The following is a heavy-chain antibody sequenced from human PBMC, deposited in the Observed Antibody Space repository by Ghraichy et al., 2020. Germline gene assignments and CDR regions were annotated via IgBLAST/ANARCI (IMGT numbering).Heavy chain of an antibody. V-gene: IGHV3-21*01. CDR3: ASSSTSNGY. CDR1: GFTFSTYT. D-gene: IGHD2-2*01. CDR2: ISSSSTYI. J-gene: IGHJ4*02. Sequence: LSLTCAASGFTFSTYTMNWVRQAPGKGLEWVSSISSSSTYIYYADSVKGRFTISRDNAKNSLYLQMISLTAEDTAVYFWASSSTSNGYWGQGTLVTVSS.